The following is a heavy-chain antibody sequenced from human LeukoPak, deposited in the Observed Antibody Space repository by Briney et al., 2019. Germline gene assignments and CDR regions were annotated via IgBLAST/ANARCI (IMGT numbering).Heavy chain of an antibody. CDR1: GYTFTSYG. CDR2: ISAYNGNT. V-gene: IGHV1-18*01. D-gene: IGHD6-6*01. Sequence: ASVKVSCKASGYTFTSYGISWVRQAPGQGLEWMGWISAYNGNTNYAQKLQGRVTMTTDTSTSTAYMELRSLRSDDTAVYYCARVPSTSIASRPRDYWGQGTLVRVSS. CDR3: ARVPSTSIASRPRDY. J-gene: IGHJ4*02.